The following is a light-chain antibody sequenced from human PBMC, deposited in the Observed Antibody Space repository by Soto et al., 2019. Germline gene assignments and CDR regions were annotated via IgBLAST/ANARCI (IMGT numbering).Light chain of an antibody. CDR3: QQSYNTPIT. CDR2: DAS. Sequence: DIQMTQSPSTLSASVGDRVTITCRASQSISSWLAWYQQKPGKAPKLLIYDASSLESGVPSRFSGSGSGTDFTLTITNLQPEDFATYYCQQSYNTPITFGQGTRLEIK. V-gene: IGKV1-5*01. J-gene: IGKJ5*01. CDR1: QSISSW.